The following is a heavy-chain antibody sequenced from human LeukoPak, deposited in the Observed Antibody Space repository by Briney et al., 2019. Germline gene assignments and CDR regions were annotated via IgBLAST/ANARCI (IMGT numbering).Heavy chain of an antibody. CDR1: GFTFDDYA. V-gene: IGHV3-43*01. CDR3: TRDSDYGSATNYFDH. D-gene: IGHD3-10*01. Sequence: GRSLRLSCAASGFTFDDYAMHWVRQAPGKGLEWVSLISWEGGTTYYADSVRGRFTISRDNSKNSLYLQMDSLRTEDTAFYYCTRDSDYGSATNYFDHWGQGTLVSVSS. CDR2: ISWEGGTT. J-gene: IGHJ4*02.